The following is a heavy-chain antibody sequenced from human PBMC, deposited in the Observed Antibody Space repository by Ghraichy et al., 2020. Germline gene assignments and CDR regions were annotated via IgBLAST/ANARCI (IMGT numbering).Heavy chain of an antibody. CDR2: ISAYNGNT. CDR3: ARVEGDVPTFNYFDY. J-gene: IGHJ4*02. V-gene: IGHV1-18*01. CDR1: GYTFTSYG. Sequence: ASVKVSCKASGYTFTSYGISWVRQAPGQGLEWMGWISAYNGNTNYAQKLQGRVTMTTDTSTSTAYMELRSLRSDDTAVYYCARVEGDVPTFNYFDYWGQGTLVTVSS.